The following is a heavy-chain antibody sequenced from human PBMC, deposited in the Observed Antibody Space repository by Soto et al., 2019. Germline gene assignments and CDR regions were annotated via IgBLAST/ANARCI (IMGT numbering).Heavy chain of an antibody. CDR1: GFTFSSSA. Sequence: GGSLRLSCAASGFTFSSSAISWVRQAPGKGLEWVSAVSANGQGIYYADSVRDRFTISRDNSKNTVFLHMDSLSAEDTAVYYCAKDRHYPRDYFHYWGQGTLVTVSS. V-gene: IGHV3-23*01. CDR3: AKDRHYPRDYFHY. D-gene: IGHD3-10*01. J-gene: IGHJ4*02. CDR2: VSANGQGI.